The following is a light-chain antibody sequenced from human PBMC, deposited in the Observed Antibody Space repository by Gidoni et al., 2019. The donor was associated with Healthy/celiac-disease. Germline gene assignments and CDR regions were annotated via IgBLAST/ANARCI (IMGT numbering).Light chain of an antibody. CDR3: NSRDSSGNHVV. CDR2: GKN. J-gene: IGLJ2*01. V-gene: IGLV3-19*01. Sequence: SSELTQDPAVSVALGQTVRITCQGDSLRSYYASWYQQKPGQPPVLVIYGKNNRPSGIPDRFSGSSSGNTSSVTITGAQAEDEADYYCNSRDSSGNHVVFGGGTKLTVL. CDR1: SLRSYY.